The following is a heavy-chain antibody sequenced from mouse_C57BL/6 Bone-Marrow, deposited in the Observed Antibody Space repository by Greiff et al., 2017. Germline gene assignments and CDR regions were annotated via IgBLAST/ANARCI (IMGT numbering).Heavy chain of an antibody. CDR3: ARWGWLRRGYNVDY. J-gene: IGHJ2*01. CDR1: GYTFTSYG. V-gene: IGHV1-81*01. CDR2: IYPRSGNT. Sequence: QVQLQQSGAELARPGASVKLSCKASGYTFTSYGISWVKQRTGQGLEWIGEIYPRSGNTYYNEKFKGKATLTADKSSSTAYMELSSLTSEDSAVYFGARWGWLRRGYNVDYWGQGTTLTVSS. D-gene: IGHD2-2*01.